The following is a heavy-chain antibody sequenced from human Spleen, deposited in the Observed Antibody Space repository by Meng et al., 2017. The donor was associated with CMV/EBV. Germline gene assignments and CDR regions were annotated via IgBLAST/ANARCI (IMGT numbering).Heavy chain of an antibody. V-gene: IGHV3-7*01. Sequence: GGSLRLSCAASGFTFSNYWMSWVRQAPGKGLEWVANIKQDGSEKYYVDSVKGRFTISRDNAKNSLYLQMNSLRAEDTAVYYCAREVGDIVVVPAAIWTYYYGMDVWGQGTTVTVSS. J-gene: IGHJ6*02. D-gene: IGHD2-2*02. CDR2: IKQDGSEK. CDR3: AREVGDIVVVPAAIWTYYYGMDV. CDR1: GFTFSNYW.